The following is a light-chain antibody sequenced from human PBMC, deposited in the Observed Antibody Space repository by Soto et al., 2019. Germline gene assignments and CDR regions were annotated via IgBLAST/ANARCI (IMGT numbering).Light chain of an antibody. Sequence: QSVLTQPPSVSGAPGQRVTFSCTGSSSNIGAGYDVHWYQQLPGTAPKLLIYGNSNRPSGVPDRFSGSKSGTSASLAITGLQAEDEADYYCQSYDSSLSAFYVFXAGTKVTVL. V-gene: IGLV1-40*01. J-gene: IGLJ1*01. CDR3: QSYDSSLSAFYV. CDR1: SSNIGAGYD. CDR2: GNS.